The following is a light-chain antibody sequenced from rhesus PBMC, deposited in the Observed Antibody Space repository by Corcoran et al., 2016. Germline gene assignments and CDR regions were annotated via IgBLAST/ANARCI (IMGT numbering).Light chain of an antibody. CDR1: QGISSW. Sequence: DIQMTQSPSSLSASVGDTVTITCRASQGISSWLAWYQQKPGKAPQVLVYKASNLESGVPSRVSGSGSRTDFTLTISSLQSEDFATYYCQQYSSRPRTFGQGTKVEIK. V-gene: IGKV1-22*01. J-gene: IGKJ1*01. CDR3: QQYSSRPRT. CDR2: KAS.